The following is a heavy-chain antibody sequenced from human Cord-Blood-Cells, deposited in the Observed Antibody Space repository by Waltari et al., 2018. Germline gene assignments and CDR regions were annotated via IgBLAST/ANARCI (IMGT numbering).Heavy chain of an antibody. J-gene: IGHJ2*01. D-gene: IGHD7-27*01. CDR3: ARLQTGEGWYFDL. CDR1: GYTFTGYY. Sequence: QVQLVQSGAEVKKPGASVKVSCKASGYTFTGYYMHWVRQAPGQGLEWMGWINPNSGGTNDAQKFQGWVTMTRDTSISTAYMELSRLRSDDTAVYYCARLQTGEGWYFDLWGRGTLVTVSS. CDR2: INPNSGGT. V-gene: IGHV1-2*04.